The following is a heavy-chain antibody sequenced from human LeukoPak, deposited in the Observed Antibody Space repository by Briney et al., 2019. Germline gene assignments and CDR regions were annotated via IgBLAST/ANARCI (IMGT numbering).Heavy chain of an antibody. CDR1: GGSFSGYY. CDR3: ARFSYGHVGYFDY. D-gene: IGHD5-18*01. Sequence: PSKTLSLTCAVYGGSFSGYYWSWIRQPPGKGLEWIGEINHSGSTNYNPSLKSRVTKSVDTSKKQFSLKLSSVTAADTAVYYCARFSYGHVGYFDYWGQGTLVTVSS. CDR2: INHSGST. J-gene: IGHJ4*02. V-gene: IGHV4-34*01.